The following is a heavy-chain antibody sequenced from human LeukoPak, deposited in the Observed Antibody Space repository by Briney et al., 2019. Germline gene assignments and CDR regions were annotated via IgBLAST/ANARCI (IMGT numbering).Heavy chain of an antibody. Sequence: GRSLRLSCAASGFTFSSYAMHWVRQAPGKGLEWVAVISYDGSNKYYADSVKGRFTTSRDNSKNTLYLQMNSLRAEDTAVYYCARGPPPDIVVVPAAMLAYYGMDVWGQGTTVTVSS. CDR1: GFTFSSYA. J-gene: IGHJ6*02. V-gene: IGHV3-30-3*01. CDR2: ISYDGSNK. D-gene: IGHD2-2*01. CDR3: ARGPPPDIVVVPAAMLAYYGMDV.